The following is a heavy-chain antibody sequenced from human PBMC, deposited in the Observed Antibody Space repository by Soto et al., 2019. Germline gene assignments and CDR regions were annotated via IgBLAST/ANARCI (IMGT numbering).Heavy chain of an antibody. Sequence: GGSLRLSCAASGFTFSSYAMHWVRQAPGKGLEWVAVISYDGSNKYYADSVKGRFTISRDNSKNTLYLQLNSLRAEDTAVYYCARHHSRQAVVWWFDPWGQGTLVTVSS. D-gene: IGHD6-19*01. CDR2: ISYDGSNK. CDR1: GFTFSSYA. J-gene: IGHJ5*02. CDR3: ARHHSRQAVVWWFDP. V-gene: IGHV3-30-3*01.